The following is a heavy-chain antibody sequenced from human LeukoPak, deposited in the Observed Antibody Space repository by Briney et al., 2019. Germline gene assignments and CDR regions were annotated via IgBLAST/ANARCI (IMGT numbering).Heavy chain of an antibody. CDR2: IYTSGST. D-gene: IGHD2-2*01. CDR1: GGSISSGSYY. J-gene: IGHJ4*02. Sequence: PSQTLSLTCTVSGGSISSGSYYWSWIRQPAGKGLEWIGRIYTSGSTNYNPSLKSRVTISVDTSKNQFSLKLSSVTAADTAVYYCARSFRQIFHQKVVPAANLGNLFDYWGQGTLVTVSS. V-gene: IGHV4-61*02. CDR3: ARSFRQIFHQKVVPAANLGNLFDY.